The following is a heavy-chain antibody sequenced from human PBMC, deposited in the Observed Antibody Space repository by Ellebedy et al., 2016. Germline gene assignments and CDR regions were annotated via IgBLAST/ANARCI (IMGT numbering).Heavy chain of an antibody. CDR3: ARAEVVTDPFDP. D-gene: IGHD2-21*02. J-gene: IGHJ5*02. CDR2: ISAYNGNT. Sequence: ASVKVSXKASGYTFTSYGISWVRQAPGQGLEWMGWISAYNGNTNYAQKLQGRVTMTTDTSTSTAFMELRSLRSDDTAVYYCARAEVVTDPFDPWGQGTLVTVSS. V-gene: IGHV1-18*01. CDR1: GYTFTSYG.